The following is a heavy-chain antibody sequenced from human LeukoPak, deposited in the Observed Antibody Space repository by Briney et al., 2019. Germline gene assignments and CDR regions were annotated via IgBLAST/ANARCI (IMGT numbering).Heavy chain of an antibody. V-gene: IGHV4-61*01. CDR2: IYYIGTT. Sequence: SETLSLTCTVSGGSVSSGSYYWTWIRQPPGKGLEWIGYIYYIGTTNYNPSLKSRVTISVDTSKNQFSLKLGSVTAADTAVYYCARVGIAVASPFFDYWGQGTLVTVSS. CDR1: GGSVSSGSYY. CDR3: ARVGIAVASPFFDY. J-gene: IGHJ4*02. D-gene: IGHD6-19*01.